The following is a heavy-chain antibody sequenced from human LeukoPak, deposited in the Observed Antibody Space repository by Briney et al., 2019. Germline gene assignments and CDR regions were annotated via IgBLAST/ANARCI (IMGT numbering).Heavy chain of an antibody. J-gene: IGHJ4*02. CDR2: INTDGSST. D-gene: IGHD3-9*01. Sequence: QPGGSLRLSCAASGFTFSSYWMHWVRQAPGKGLVWVSRINTDGSSTSYADSVKGRFTISRDNAKNTLYLQMNSLRAEDTAVYYCAREGGRWYDIYWGQGTLVTVSS. CDR1: GFTFSSYW. CDR3: AREGGRWYDIY. V-gene: IGHV3-74*01.